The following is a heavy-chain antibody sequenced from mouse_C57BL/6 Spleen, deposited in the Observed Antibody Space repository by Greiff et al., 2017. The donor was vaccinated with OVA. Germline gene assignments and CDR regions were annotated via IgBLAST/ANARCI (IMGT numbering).Heavy chain of an antibody. CDR1: GYTFTSYW. CDR3: ARRHYSNPAWFAY. D-gene: IGHD2-5*01. CDR2: IDPSDSYT. J-gene: IGHJ3*01. V-gene: IGHV1-50*01. Sequence: QVQLQQPGAELVKPGASVKLSCKASGYTFTSYWMQWVKQRPGQGLEWIGEIDPSDSYTNYNQKFKGKATLTVDTSSSTAYMQLSSLTSEDSAVYYGARRHYSNPAWFAYWGQGTLVTVSA.